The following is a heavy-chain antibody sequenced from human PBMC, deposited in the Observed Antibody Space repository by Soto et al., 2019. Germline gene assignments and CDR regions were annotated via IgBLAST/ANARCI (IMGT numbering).Heavy chain of an antibody. Sequence: QVQLVQSRAEVKNPGASVKVSCKASGYSFTRYGIAWARQAPGQGLEWMGWINTYNGNTNYAQNLQGRVTLTTDTPXSTAYMELTSPRSNDTAIYYCAMVDVYVTPSPQDVWGQGTTVIVSS. CDR1: GYSFTRYG. J-gene: IGHJ6*02. V-gene: IGHV1-18*01. CDR3: AMVDVYVTPSPQDV. CDR2: INTYNGNT. D-gene: IGHD3-16*01.